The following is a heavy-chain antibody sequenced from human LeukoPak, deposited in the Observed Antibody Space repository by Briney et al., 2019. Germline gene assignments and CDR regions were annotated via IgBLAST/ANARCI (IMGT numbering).Heavy chain of an antibody. CDR3: VSPRGFSYGYFDY. CDR1: GGSISSSSAY. CDR2: IYYSKNT. V-gene: IGHV4-39*01. D-gene: IGHD5-18*01. Sequence: SETLSLTCTVSGGSISSSSAYWGWVRQPPGKGLEWIGSIYYSKNTYYNPSLKSRVTISADTSKNQFSLTLGSVGATDTAVYYCVSPRGFSYGYFDYWGQGTLVTVSS. J-gene: IGHJ4*02.